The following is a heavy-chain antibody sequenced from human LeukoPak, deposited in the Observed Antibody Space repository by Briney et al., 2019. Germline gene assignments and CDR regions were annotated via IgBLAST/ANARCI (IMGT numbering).Heavy chain of an antibody. J-gene: IGHJ6*04. Sequence: SVKVSCKAAGCSFSSYAISWVRQAPGPGLEWMGGIIPIFGTANYAQKFQGRVTITADESTSTAYMELSSLRSEDTAVFYCARDKVVVVPEASYYYGMDVWGKGTTVTVSS. V-gene: IGHV1-69*13. CDR2: IIPIFGTA. D-gene: IGHD2-2*01. CDR3: ARDKVVVVPEASYYYGMDV. CDR1: GCSFSSYA.